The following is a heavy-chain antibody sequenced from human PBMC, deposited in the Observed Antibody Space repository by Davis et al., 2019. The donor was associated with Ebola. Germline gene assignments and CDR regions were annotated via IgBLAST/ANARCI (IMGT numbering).Heavy chain of an antibody. CDR1: RYIFTGYY. V-gene: IGHV1-2*06. Sequence: ASVTVSCKASRYIFTGYYIQWVRRPPGQGLEWMGRFNPYNGGTNYAQKFQGRVTMTRDTSISPAYMELSRLTSDDTAVYYCASTLRGLDFWGQGTLVTVSS. CDR2: FNPYNGGT. CDR3: ASTLRGLDF. J-gene: IGHJ4*02.